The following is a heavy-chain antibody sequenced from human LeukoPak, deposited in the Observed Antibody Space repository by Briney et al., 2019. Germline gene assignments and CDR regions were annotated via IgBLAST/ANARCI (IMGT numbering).Heavy chain of an antibody. CDR1: GFTFSSYW. D-gene: IGHD3-22*01. CDR3: ARGAIVVVDTAAFDI. CDR2: IKQDGSEK. V-gene: IGHV3-7*01. J-gene: IGHJ3*02. Sequence: GGSLRLSCAASGFTFSSYWMSWVRQAPGKGLEWVANIKQDGSEKYYVDSVKGRFTISRDNAKNSLYLQMNSLRAEDTAVYYCARGAIVVVDTAAFDIWGQGTMVTVSS.